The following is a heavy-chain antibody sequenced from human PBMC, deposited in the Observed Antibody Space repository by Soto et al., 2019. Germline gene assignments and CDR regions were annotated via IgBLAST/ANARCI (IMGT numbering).Heavy chain of an antibody. V-gene: IGHV1-58*01. CDR2: IVVGSGNT. J-gene: IGHJ4*02. D-gene: IGHD1-26*01. CDR1: GFTFISSG. CDR3: AAYTIVGATDDFDY. Sequence: GASVKVSCKASGFTFISSGVKWVRQARGQRLEWIGWIVVGSGNTNYAQKFHERVTITRDMSTSTAYMELSSLRSEDTAVYYCAAYTIVGATDDFDYWGQGTLVPVS.